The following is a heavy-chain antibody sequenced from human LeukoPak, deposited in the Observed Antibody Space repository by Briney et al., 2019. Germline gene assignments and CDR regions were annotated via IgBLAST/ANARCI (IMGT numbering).Heavy chain of an antibody. J-gene: IGHJ4*02. V-gene: IGHV1-8*03. Sequence: ASVKVSCKASGYTFTSYGISWVRQATGQGLEWMGWTNPNSGNTGYAQKFQGRVTITRNTSISTAYMELSSLRSEDTAVYYCARGLYYYGSGSYDYWGQGTLVTVSS. CDR2: TNPNSGNT. D-gene: IGHD3-10*01. CDR1: GYTFTSYG. CDR3: ARGLYYYGSGSYDY.